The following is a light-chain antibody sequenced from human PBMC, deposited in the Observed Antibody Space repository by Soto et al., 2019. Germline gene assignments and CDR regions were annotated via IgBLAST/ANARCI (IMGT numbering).Light chain of an antibody. V-gene: IGKV1-5*01. CDR3: QQYYRSSIT. CDR1: QSLNNY. J-gene: IGKJ5*01. CDR2: DAS. Sequence: DIQITPSPSTLSASVGDRVTITCRASQSLNNYLAWYQQKPGKAPKLLIYDASTLERGVPSRFSGTGSGTEFTLTISSLQPDDFATYYCQQYYRSSITFGQGTRLEIK.